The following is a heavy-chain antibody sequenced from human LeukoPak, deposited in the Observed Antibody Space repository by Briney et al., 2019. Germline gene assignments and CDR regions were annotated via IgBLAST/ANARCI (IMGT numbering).Heavy chain of an antibody. J-gene: IGHJ4*02. Sequence: GGSLRLSCVASGFTLSSYWVTWVRQAPGKGLEWVANIRQDGSDKYYMDSVKGRFTISRDNAKNSVYLQMNSLRVEDTAVYYCARGIAAAGSYWGEGTLVTVSS. CDR3: ARGIAAAGSY. CDR1: GFTLSSYW. V-gene: IGHV3-7*03. CDR2: IRQDGSDK. D-gene: IGHD6-13*01.